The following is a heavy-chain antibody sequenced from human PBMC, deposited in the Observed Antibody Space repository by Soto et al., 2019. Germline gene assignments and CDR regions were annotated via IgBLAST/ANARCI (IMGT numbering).Heavy chain of an antibody. CDR3: ARSGCSYGPFDY. CDR2: LYSGGGT. V-gene: IGHV3-66*01. CDR1: GLSVSNNY. D-gene: IGHD5-18*01. J-gene: IGHJ4*02. Sequence: EVQLVESGGGLVQPGGSLRLACAASGLSVSNNYIAWVRQAPGEGLEWVSVLYSGGGTHFADSVKGRFTISRDNSKKTVYLQMNSVRAGDTAVYYCARSGCSYGPFDYWGQGTLVTVSS.